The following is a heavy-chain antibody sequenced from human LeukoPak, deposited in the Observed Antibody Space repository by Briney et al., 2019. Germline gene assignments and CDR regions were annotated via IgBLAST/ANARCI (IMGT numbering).Heavy chain of an antibody. CDR3: ARASYYYDSSGYPGYYFDY. D-gene: IGHD3-22*01. CDR2: INVNSGGT. Sequence: EASVKVSCKASGYTFTDYYMHWVRQAPGQGLEWMGWINVNSGGTNYAQKFQGRVTMTRDTSISTAYMELSRLRSDDTAVYYCARASYYYDSSGYPGYYFDYWGQGTLVTVSS. J-gene: IGHJ4*02. CDR1: GYTFTDYY. V-gene: IGHV1-2*02.